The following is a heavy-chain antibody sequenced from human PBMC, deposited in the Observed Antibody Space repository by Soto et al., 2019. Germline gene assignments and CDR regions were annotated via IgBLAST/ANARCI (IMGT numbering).Heavy chain of an antibody. Sequence: GGSLRLSCAASGFTFSSYSMNWVRQAPGKGLEWVSYISSSSSTIYYADSVKGRFTISRDNAKNSLYLQMNSLRDEDTAVYYWARTRRGPWYYDSSGYHDYGGQGTLVTVSS. CDR3: ARTRRGPWYYDSSGYHDY. CDR1: GFTFSSYS. D-gene: IGHD3-22*01. J-gene: IGHJ4*02. CDR2: ISSSSSTI. V-gene: IGHV3-48*02.